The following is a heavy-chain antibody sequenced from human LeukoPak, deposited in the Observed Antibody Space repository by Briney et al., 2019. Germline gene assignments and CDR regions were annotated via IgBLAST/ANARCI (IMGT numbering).Heavy chain of an antibody. Sequence: PGGSLRLSCAASGFTFSSYGMHWVRQAPGKGLEWVAVISYDGSNKYYADSVKGRFTISRDNSKNTLYLQMNSLRAEDTAVYYCARDLGVEGMIVVAYYFDYWGQGTLVTVSS. V-gene: IGHV3-30*03. CDR1: GFTFSSYG. D-gene: IGHD3-22*01. CDR2: ISYDGSNK. J-gene: IGHJ4*02. CDR3: ARDLGVEGMIVVAYYFDY.